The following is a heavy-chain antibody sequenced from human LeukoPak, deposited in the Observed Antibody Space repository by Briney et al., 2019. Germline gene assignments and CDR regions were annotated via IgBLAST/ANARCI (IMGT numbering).Heavy chain of an antibody. CDR2: ISGSGGST. CDR3: AKSRVTMIVVVNGGYFDY. Sequence: PGGSLRLSCAASGFTFGSYALSWVRQAPGKGLEWVSAISGSGGSTYYADSVKGRFTISRDNSKNTLYLQMNSLRAEDTAVYYCAKSRVTMIVVVNGGYFDYWGQGTLVTVSS. V-gene: IGHV3-23*01. J-gene: IGHJ4*02. CDR1: GFTFGSYA. D-gene: IGHD3-22*01.